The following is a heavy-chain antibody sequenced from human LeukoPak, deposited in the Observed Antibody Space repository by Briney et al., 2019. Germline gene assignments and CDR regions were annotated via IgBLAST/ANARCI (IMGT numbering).Heavy chain of an antibody. CDR1: GFTFSSYS. D-gene: IGHD1-26*01. J-gene: IGHJ6*02. CDR2: ISSSSSTI. CDR3: AKPGPATTNSYGMDV. V-gene: IGHV3-21*01. Sequence: PGGSLRLSCAASGFTFSSYSMNWVRQASGKGLEWVSSISSSSSTIFYADSLKGRFTISRDNAKNSLYLQMNSLRAEDTAVYYCAKPGPATTNSYGMDVWGQGTTVTVSS.